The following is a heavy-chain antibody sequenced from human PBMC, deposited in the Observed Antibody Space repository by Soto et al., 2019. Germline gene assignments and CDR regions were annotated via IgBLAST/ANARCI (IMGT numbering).Heavy chain of an antibody. CDR3: ARVGQLPRKGAFDI. V-gene: IGHV1-2*04. CDR1: GYTFTGYY. CDR2: INPNSGGT. D-gene: IGHD2-2*01. J-gene: IGHJ3*02. Sequence: ASVEGLCKASGYTFTGYYMHWVRQAPGQGLEWMGWINPNSGGTNYAQKFQGWVTMTRDTSISTAYMELSRLRSDDTAVYYCARVGQLPRKGAFDIWGQGTMVTVSS.